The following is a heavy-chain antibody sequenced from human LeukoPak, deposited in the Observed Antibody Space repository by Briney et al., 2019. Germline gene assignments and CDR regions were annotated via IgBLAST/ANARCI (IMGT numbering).Heavy chain of an antibody. CDR3: ARASTRVVTVSITVAGTVDC. Sequence: SLRLSCAGSGFTFGDHAMSWVRQVPGKGLEWVAVIWYDGSNKYYADSVKGRFTISRDNSNNTLYLQMNSLRAEDTAVYYCARASTRVVTVSITVAGTVDCWGQGTLVTVSS. J-gene: IGHJ4*02. V-gene: IGHV3-33*01. CDR1: GFTFGDHA. D-gene: IGHD6-19*01. CDR2: IWYDGSNK.